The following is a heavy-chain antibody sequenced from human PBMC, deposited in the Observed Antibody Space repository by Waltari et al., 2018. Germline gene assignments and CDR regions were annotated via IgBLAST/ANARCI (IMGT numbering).Heavy chain of an antibody. Sequence: EVQLVQSGAEAKKPGESLKISCKGSGYSFTSYWIGWVRQMPGKGLEWMGIIYPGDSDPRYSPAFQGQVTISADKSISTAYLQWSSLKASDTAMYYCARRGGDSNYWGYYYGMDVWGQGTTVTVSS. CDR1: GYSFTSYW. V-gene: IGHV5-51*01. CDR2: IYPGDSDP. D-gene: IGHD4-4*01. J-gene: IGHJ6*02. CDR3: ARRGGDSNYWGYYYGMDV.